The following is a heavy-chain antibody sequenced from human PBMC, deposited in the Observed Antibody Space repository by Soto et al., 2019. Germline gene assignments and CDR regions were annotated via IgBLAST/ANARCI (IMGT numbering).Heavy chain of an antibody. CDR1: GGSISSGDYY. CDR2: IYYSGST. Sequence: SETLSLTCTVSGGSISSGDYYWSWIRQPPGKCLEWIGYIYYSGSTYYNPSLKSRVTISVDTSKNQFSLKLSSVTAADTAVYYCARVDSYGSVFDYWGQGTLVTVSS. CDR3: ARVDSYGSVFDY. V-gene: IGHV4-30-4*01. J-gene: IGHJ4*02. D-gene: IGHD5-18*01.